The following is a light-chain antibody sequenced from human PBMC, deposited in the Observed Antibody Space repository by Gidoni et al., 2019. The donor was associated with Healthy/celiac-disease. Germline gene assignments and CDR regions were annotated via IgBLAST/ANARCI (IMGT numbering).Light chain of an antibody. J-gene: IGKJ4*01. CDR3: QQSYSTPLT. V-gene: IGKV1-39*01. CDR1: QSISSY. Sequence: DIQITPSPSSLSASVGDRVTITCRASQSISSYLNWYQQKPGKAPKLLIYAASSLQSGVPSRFSGSGSGTDFTLTISSLQPEDFATCYCQQSYSTPLTFGGGTKVEIK. CDR2: AAS.